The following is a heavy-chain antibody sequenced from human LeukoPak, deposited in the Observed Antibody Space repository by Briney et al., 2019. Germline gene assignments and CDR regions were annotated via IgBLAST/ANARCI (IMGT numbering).Heavy chain of an antibody. D-gene: IGHD2-2*01. CDR2: INPNGGGT. CDR3: ARYCSSTSCQADY. V-gene: IGHV1-2*02. CDR1: GYTFTAYY. Sequence: ASVKVSCKASGYTFTAYYMHWVRQAPGQGLEWMGWINPNGGGTNYAQKFQGRVSMTRDKSSNTAYMELSRLTSDDTAMYYCARYCSSTSCQADYWGQGTLVTVSS. J-gene: IGHJ4*02.